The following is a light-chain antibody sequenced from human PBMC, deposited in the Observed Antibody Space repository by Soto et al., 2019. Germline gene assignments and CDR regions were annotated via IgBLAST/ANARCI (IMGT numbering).Light chain of an antibody. CDR3: PQYYTTGA. CDR1: QSVLYSSNNKNY. J-gene: IGKJ1*01. V-gene: IGKV4-1*01. CDR2: WAS. Sequence: DIVMTQSPDSLAVSLGERATINCKSSQSVLYSSNNKNYLAWYQQKPGQPPKLLIYWASTRESGVPDRFSGRGARTDFTLTISSLQAEDVAVYYCPQYYTTGAFGQGTKVDIK.